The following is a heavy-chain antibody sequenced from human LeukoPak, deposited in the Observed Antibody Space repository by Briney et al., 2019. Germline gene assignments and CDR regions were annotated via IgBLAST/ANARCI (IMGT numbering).Heavy chain of an antibody. V-gene: IGHV3-74*01. Sequence: GGSLRLSCAGSGFIFSSTWMHWVRQAPGEGLVWVSRINSDGSTINYADSVKGRLTISRDNSKNTLYLQMNSLRAEDTAVYYCAKANVVVPAAIALIHYYYYYGMDVWGQGTTVTVSS. CDR2: INSDGSTI. J-gene: IGHJ6*02. CDR3: AKANVVVPAAIALIHYYYYYGMDV. CDR1: GFIFSSTW. D-gene: IGHD2-2*02.